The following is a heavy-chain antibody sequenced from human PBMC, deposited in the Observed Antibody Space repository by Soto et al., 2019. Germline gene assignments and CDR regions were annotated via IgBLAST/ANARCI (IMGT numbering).Heavy chain of an antibody. J-gene: IGHJ6*02. Sequence: QVQLVQSGAEVKKPGASLKVSCRASGYTFASYAPYWVRQAPGQSLEWMGWINADNGNTRYSQKFQARVTITRDTSASTAFLELESLRSEDTAVYYCSRRLLNEQTLVGEDFYYGMDVLGQGTTVTVSS. D-gene: IGHD2-8*02. V-gene: IGHV1-3*01. CDR1: GYTFASYA. CDR2: INADNGNT. CDR3: SRRLLNEQTLVGEDFYYGMDV.